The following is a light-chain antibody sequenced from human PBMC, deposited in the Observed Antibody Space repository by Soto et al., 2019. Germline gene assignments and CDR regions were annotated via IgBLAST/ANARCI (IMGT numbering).Light chain of an antibody. CDR2: GAS. CDR1: QSVGTK. CDR3: QQYPSWLWT. V-gene: IGKV3-15*01. Sequence: IVMTQSPATLSVSPGERANLSCRASQSVGTKLAWYQQTPGQAPRLLIYGASNRATGVPARISGSVSGTEFTLTIASLQSEDFAVYYCQQYPSWLWTFGQGTKVEIK. J-gene: IGKJ1*01.